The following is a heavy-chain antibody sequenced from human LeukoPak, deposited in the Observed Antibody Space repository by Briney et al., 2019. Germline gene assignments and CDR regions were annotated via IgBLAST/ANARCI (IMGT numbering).Heavy chain of an antibody. CDR3: ARARDPYYYDSSGYAFDI. V-gene: IGHV1-2*04. CDR2: INPNSGGT. J-gene: IGHJ3*02. CDR1: GCTFTGYY. D-gene: IGHD3-22*01. Sequence: ASVKVSCKASGCTFTGYYMHWVRQAPGQGLEWMGWINPNSGGTNYAQKFQGWVTMTRDTSISTAYMELSRLRSDDTAVYYCARARDPYYYDSSGYAFDIWGQGTMVTVSS.